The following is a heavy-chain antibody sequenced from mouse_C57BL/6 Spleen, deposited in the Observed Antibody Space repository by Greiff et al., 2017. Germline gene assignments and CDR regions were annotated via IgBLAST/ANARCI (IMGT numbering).Heavy chain of an antibody. Sequence: DVMLVESGGGLVKPGGSLKLSCAASGFTFSDYGMHWVRQAPEKGLEWVAYISSGSSTNNYADTVKGRFTISRDNAKNTLFLQMTSLRSEDTAMYYCAREGVRFAYWGQGTLVTVSA. J-gene: IGHJ3*01. V-gene: IGHV5-17*01. CDR1: GFTFSDYG. CDR3: AREGVRFAY. CDR2: ISSGSSTN.